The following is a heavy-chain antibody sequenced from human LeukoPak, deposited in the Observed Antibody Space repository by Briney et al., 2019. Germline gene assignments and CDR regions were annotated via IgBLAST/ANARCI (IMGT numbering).Heavy chain of an antibody. D-gene: IGHD3-22*01. CDR3: ARVARGTMIVGLYYYYYMDV. V-gene: IGHV4-39*07. CDR2: IYFSGST. CDR1: GDSISSSNCY. Sequence: SETLSLTCTVSGDSISSSNCYWGWIRQPPGKGLEWIGSIYFSGSTNYNPSLKSRVTISVDTSKNQFSLKLSSVTAADTAVYYCARVARGTMIVGLYYYYYMDVWGKGTTVTVSS. J-gene: IGHJ6*03.